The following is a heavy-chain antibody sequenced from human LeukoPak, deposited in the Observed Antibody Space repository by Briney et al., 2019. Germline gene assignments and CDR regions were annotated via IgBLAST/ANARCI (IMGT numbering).Heavy chain of an antibody. D-gene: IGHD2-8*01. J-gene: IGHJ4*02. CDR1: GYTFTNYG. V-gene: IGHV1-18*01. CDR3: ARSHRRSLRAPFDY. Sequence: GASVKVSCKASGYTFTNYGIIWVRQAPGQGLEWMGWIGAYNANTNYPQKVQGRVTLTTDTSTSTAYMELRSLTSDHTAVYYRARSHRRSLRAPFDYWGQGTLVTVSS. CDR2: IGAYNANT.